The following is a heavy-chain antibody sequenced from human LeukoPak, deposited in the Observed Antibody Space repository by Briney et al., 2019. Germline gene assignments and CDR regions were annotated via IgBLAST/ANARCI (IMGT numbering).Heavy chain of an antibody. CDR1: GGSLSWSN. J-gene: IGHJ4*02. CDR3: ARRPTVTTFFDY. D-gene: IGHD4-17*01. V-gene: IGHV4-34*01. CDR2: IYNSGST. Sequence: PSETLSLTCAVYGGSLSWSNWSWIRRPPGRGLEWIGEIYNSGSTIYNPSLKSRVTISVDTSKNQFSLELSSVTAADTAVVYCARRPTVTTFFDYWGQGTLVTVSS.